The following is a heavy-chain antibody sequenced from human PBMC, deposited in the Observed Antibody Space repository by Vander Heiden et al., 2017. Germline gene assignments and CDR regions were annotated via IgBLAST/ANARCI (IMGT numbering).Heavy chain of an antibody. CDR1: GFTFSSYA. V-gene: IGHV3-30-3*01. CDR3: ARDHLTGTGYYFDY. J-gene: IGHJ4*02. D-gene: IGHD1-7*01. Sequence: QVQLVESGGGVVQPGRSLRLSCAASGFTFSSYAMHWVRQDPGKGLEWVAVISYDGSNKYYADSVKGRFTISRDNSKNTLYLQMNSLRAEDTAVYYCARDHLTGTGYYFDYWGQGTLVTVSS. CDR2: ISYDGSNK.